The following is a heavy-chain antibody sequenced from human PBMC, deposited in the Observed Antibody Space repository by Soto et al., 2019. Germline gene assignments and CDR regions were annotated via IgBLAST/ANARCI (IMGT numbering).Heavy chain of an antibody. Sequence: PGGSLRLSCAASGFTFSSFAMSWVRQAPGKGLEWVSAISGSGGSTYYADSVKGRFTISRDNSKNTLYLQMNSLRAEDTAVYYCAKAVYSSSWYWFDYWGQGTLVTVSS. V-gene: IGHV3-23*01. D-gene: IGHD6-13*01. J-gene: IGHJ4*02. CDR1: GFTFSSFA. CDR3: AKAVYSSSWYWFDY. CDR2: ISGSGGST.